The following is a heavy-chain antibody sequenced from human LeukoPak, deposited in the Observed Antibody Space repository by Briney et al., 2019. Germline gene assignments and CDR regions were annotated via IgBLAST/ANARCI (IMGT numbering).Heavy chain of an antibody. Sequence: ASVKVSCKASGYTFTSYDINWVRQATGPGLEWMGWVNPNSGNTGYAQKFQGRVTITRNTSISTAYMELSSLRSEDTAVYYCARARLIYNWFDPWGQGTLVTVSS. J-gene: IGHJ5*02. V-gene: IGHV1-8*03. CDR3: ARARLIYNWFDP. CDR1: GYTFTSYD. D-gene: IGHD2-21*02. CDR2: VNPNSGNT.